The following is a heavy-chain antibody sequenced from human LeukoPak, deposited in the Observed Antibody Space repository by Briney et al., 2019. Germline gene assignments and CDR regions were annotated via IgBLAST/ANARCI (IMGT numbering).Heavy chain of an antibody. CDR1: GFTFSNYW. CDR3: ARVDELELFDY. D-gene: IGHD1-7*01. CDR2: INSDGINT. V-gene: IGHV3-74*01. J-gene: IGHJ4*02. Sequence: GSLRLSCAASGFTFSNYWMHWVRQAPGKGLVWVSRINSDGINTSYANSVKGRFTISRDNAKNSLYLQMNSLRAEDTAVYYCARVDELELFDYWGQGTLVTVSS.